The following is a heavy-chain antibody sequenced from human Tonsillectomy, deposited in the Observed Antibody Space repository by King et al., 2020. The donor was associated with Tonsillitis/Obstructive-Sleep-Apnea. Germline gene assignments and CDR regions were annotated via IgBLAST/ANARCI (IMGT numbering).Heavy chain of an antibody. CDR1: GFTFCDYA. CDR2: IRSKAYGGTT. CDR3: TRAGITMVQGVIIPSYNWFDP. D-gene: IGHD3-10*01. Sequence: VQLVESGGGLVKPGRSLRLSCTASGFTFCDYAMSWFRQAPGKGLEWVGFIRSKAYGGTTEYAASVKGRFTISRDDSKSIAYLQMNSLKTEDTAVYYCTRAGITMVQGVIIPSYNWFDPWGQGTLVTVSS. V-gene: IGHV3-49*05. J-gene: IGHJ5*02.